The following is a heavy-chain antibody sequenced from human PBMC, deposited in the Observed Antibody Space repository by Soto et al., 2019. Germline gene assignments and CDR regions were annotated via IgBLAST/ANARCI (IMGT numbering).Heavy chain of an antibody. J-gene: IGHJ6*03. D-gene: IGHD6-19*01. V-gene: IGHV1-8*01. CDR3: ARGPNSSGWYSFYYYYYYMDV. CDR1: GYTFTSYD. CDR2: MNPNSGNT. Sequence: ASVKVSCKASGYTFTSYDINWVRQATGQGLEWMGWMNPNSGNTGYAQKFQGRVTMTRNTSISTAYMELSSLRSEDTAVYYCARGPNSSGWYSFYYYYYYMDVWGKGTTVTVSS.